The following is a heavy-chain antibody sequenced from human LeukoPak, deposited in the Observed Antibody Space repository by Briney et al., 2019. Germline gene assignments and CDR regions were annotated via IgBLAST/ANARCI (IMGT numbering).Heavy chain of an antibody. D-gene: IGHD3-10*01. CDR1: GFTFSSYG. V-gene: IGHV3-30*02. CDR3: AKSHGSRSYYPLTRFDY. J-gene: IGHJ4*02. CDR2: IRYDGSNK. Sequence: GGSLRLSCAASGFTFSSYGMHWVRQAPGKGLEWVAFIRYDGSNKYYADSVKGRFTISRDNSKNTLYLQMNSLRAEDTAVYYSAKSHGSRSYYPLTRFDYWGQGTLVTVSS.